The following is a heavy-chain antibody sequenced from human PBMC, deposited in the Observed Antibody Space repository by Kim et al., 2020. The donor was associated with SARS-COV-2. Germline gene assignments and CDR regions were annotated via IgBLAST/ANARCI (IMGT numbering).Heavy chain of an antibody. Sequence: YVDPVGGRFTLSRDNSQSTLYLKMNSLRAEDTAVYYCAKARDSDTWYTGSWGQGTLVTVSS. V-gene: IGHV3-23*05. J-gene: IGHJ5*02. CDR3: AKARDSDTWYTGS. D-gene: IGHD6-13*01.